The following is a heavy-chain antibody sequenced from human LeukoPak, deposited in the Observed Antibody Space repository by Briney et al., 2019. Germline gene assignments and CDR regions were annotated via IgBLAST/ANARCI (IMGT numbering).Heavy chain of an antibody. D-gene: IGHD3-22*01. CDR2: IYYSGST. CDR3: ARSTRTYDSSDL. Sequence: SETLSLTCTVSGGSISSYYWSWIRQPPGKGLEWIGYIYYSGSTNYNPSLKSRVTISVDTSNNQFSLKLSSVTAADTAVYYCARSTRTYDSSDLWGQGTLVTVSS. CDR1: GGSISSYY. J-gene: IGHJ5*02. V-gene: IGHV4-59*01.